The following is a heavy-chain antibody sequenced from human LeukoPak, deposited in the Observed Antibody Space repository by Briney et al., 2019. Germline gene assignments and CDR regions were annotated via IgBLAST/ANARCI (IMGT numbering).Heavy chain of an antibody. V-gene: IGHV3-7*04. CDR1: GFTFRTFW. CDR2: IKQDGSEK. D-gene: IGHD3-10*01. J-gene: IGHJ4*02. Sequence: PGGSLRLSCAASGFTFRTFWMSWVRQAPGSGLEWVANIKQDGSEKYYVDSVKGRFTISRDNAKNSLSLQVNSLRADDTAVYYCARRYYYASGSYYTDYWGQGTLVTVSS. CDR3: ARRYYYASGSYYTDY.